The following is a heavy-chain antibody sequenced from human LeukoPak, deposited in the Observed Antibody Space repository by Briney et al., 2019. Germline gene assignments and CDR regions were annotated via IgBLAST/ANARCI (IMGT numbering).Heavy chain of an antibody. CDR2: INSDGSST. CDR3: AKPVTVTTAAFDS. J-gene: IGHJ4*02. CDR1: GFTFSSYW. Sequence: GGSLRLSCAASGFTFSSYWMHWVRQAPGKGLVWVSRINSDGSSTSYADSVKGRFTISRDNAKNTLYLQMNSLRAEDTAVYYCAKPVTVTTAAFDSWGQGTLVTVSS. V-gene: IGHV3-74*01. D-gene: IGHD4-17*01.